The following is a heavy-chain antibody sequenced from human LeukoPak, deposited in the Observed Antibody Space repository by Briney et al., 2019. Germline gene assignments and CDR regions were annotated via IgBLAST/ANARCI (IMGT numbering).Heavy chain of an antibody. D-gene: IGHD3-22*01. Sequence: PGGSLRLSCAASGFTFSSYSMNWVRQAPGKGLEWVAVISYDGSNKYYADSVKGRFTISRDNSKNTLYLQMNSLRVEDTAIYYCARRGYHDSSGYDYWGQGTPVTVSS. J-gene: IGHJ4*02. CDR1: GFTFSSYS. CDR3: ARRGYHDSSGYDY. V-gene: IGHV3-30*03. CDR2: ISYDGSNK.